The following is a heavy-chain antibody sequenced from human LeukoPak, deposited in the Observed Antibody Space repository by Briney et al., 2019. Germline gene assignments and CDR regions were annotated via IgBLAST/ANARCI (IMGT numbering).Heavy chain of an antibody. J-gene: IGHJ4*02. Sequence: GGSLRLSCAASGFTFSSYVMSWVRQAPGKGLEWVSAITGSGDSTYYADSVKGRFTISRDNPKNTLYLQMNSLRAEDTAVYYCAKRGPAGAGKSPDYFEYWGQGTLVTVSS. CDR1: GFTFSSYV. CDR3: AKRGPAGAGKSPDYFEY. CDR2: ITGSGDST. V-gene: IGHV3-23*01. D-gene: IGHD6-19*01.